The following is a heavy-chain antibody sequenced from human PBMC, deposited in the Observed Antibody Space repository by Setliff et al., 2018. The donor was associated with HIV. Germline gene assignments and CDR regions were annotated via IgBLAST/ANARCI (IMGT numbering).Heavy chain of an antibody. J-gene: IGHJ4*02. CDR3: ARAVASKNVRGEYYFDY. CDR2: IDPSDSST. CDR1: GYTFTNHF. Sequence: ASVKVSCKAVGYTFTNHFMHWVRQAPGQGLEWMGIIDPSDSSTIFAQQFQGRLNMPRDTSTSTVYLELSSLRSEDTAVYYCARAVASKNVRGEYYFDYWGQGTLVTVSS. V-gene: IGHV1-46*01. D-gene: IGHD3-16*01.